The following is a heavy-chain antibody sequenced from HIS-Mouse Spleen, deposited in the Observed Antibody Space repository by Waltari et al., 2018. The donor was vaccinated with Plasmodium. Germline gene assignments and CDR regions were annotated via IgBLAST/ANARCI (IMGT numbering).Heavy chain of an antibody. V-gene: IGHV4-4*07. CDR1: GGSISSYY. CDR2: IYTSGST. CDR3: ARENNYYDSSGYFDY. D-gene: IGHD3-22*01. Sequence: QVQLQESGPGLVKPSETLSLTCTVSGGSISSYYWSWIRQPAGKGLEWIGRIYTSGSTNYNPALKSRVTMSVDTSKNQFSLKLSSVTAADTAVYYCARENNYYDSSGYFDYWGQGTLVTVSS. J-gene: IGHJ4*02.